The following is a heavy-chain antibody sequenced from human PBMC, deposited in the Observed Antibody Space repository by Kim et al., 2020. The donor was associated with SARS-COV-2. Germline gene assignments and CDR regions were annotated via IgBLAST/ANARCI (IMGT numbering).Heavy chain of an antibody. D-gene: IGHD1-20*01. Sequence: TNYAQKLKVRHTLTTDTATSTVYMELRSLRSDDTAIYYCARSGPSITGFDYWGQGTLVTVSS. CDR3: ARSGPSITGFDY. CDR2: T. V-gene: IGHV1-18*01. J-gene: IGHJ4*02.